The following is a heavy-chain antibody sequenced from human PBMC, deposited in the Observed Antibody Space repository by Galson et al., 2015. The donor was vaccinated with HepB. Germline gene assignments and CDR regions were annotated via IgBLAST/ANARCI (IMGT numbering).Heavy chain of an antibody. V-gene: IGHV3-21*01. J-gene: IGHJ4*02. CDR2: ISSSSSYI. Sequence: SLRLSCAASGFTFSSYSMNWVRQAPGKGLEWVSSISSSSSYIYYADSVKGRFTISRDNAKNSLYLQMNSLRAEDTAVYYCARGLGSNYGGGDYWGQGTLVTVSS. D-gene: IGHD4-11*01. CDR1: GFTFSSYS. CDR3: ARGLGSNYGGGDY.